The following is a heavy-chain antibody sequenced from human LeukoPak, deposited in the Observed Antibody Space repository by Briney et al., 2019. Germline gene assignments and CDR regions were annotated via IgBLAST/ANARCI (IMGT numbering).Heavy chain of an antibody. CDR1: GFTFSSYE. V-gene: IGHV3-48*03. CDR3: ARVPPLLIQRGGMDV. D-gene: IGHD5-18*01. CDR2: ISSSGSTI. Sequence: GGSLRLSCAASGFTFSSYEMNWGRQAPGKGLEWVSYISSSGSTIYYADSVKGRFTISRDNAKNSLSLQMNSLRAEDTAVYYCARVPPLLIQRGGMDVWGQGITVTVSS. J-gene: IGHJ6*02.